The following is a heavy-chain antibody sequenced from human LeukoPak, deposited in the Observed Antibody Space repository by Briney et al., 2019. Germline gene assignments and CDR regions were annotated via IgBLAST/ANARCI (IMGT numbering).Heavy chain of an antibody. CDR1: GFXFSNYA. Sequence: GGSLRPSCAASGFXFSNYAITWVRQAPGEGLEWVSGISGSGGNTYYADSVRGRVTISRDNSKNTLYLQMNSLRADDTAVYYCAKDFGAVAAYGQFYFDYWGPGTLVTVSS. CDR2: ISGSGGNT. J-gene: IGHJ4*02. CDR3: AKDFGAVAAYGQFYFDY. D-gene: IGHD6-19*01. V-gene: IGHV3-23*01.